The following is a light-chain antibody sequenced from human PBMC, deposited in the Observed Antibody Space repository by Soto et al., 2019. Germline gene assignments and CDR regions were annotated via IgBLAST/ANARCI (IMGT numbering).Light chain of an antibody. CDR3: LQHYNYPRT. J-gene: IGKJ1*01. CDR1: QDSTKY. Sequence: IQLTQSPSTLSASVGDRVTITCRASQDSTKYLAWYQQKPGKAPNLLIYDASTLHSGVPSRFSGSGSGTEFTLTISSLQPEDFATYYCLQHYNYPRTFCQGTKVDI. CDR2: DAS. V-gene: IGKV1-9*01.